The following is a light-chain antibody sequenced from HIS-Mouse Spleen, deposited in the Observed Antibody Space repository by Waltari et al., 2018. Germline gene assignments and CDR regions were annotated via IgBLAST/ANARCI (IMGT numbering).Light chain of an antibody. J-gene: IGLJ2*01. CDR3: CSYAGSSTFVV. V-gene: IGLV2-23*02. Sequence: QSALTQPASVSGSPGPSITISCTATSSDVGTYNLVPWYHHPPGKAPKLMIYEASKRPSGVSNRFSGSKSGNTASLTISGLQAEDEADYYCCSYAGSSTFVVFGGGTKLTVL. CDR1: SSDVGTYNL. CDR2: EAS.